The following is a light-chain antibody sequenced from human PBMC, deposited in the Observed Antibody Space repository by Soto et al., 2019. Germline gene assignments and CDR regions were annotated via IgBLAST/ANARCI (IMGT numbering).Light chain of an antibody. CDR3: WT. V-gene: IGKV1-5*01. J-gene: IGKJ1*01. CDR1: QSMNSW. CDR2: DAS. Sequence: DIQMTQSPSTLSASVGDRVTITCRASQSMNSWLAWYQQQPGKAPRLLIYDASIRGSGVPSRFSGSGSGTEFTLTITSLQPDDFATYYSWTFGQGTKVDIK.